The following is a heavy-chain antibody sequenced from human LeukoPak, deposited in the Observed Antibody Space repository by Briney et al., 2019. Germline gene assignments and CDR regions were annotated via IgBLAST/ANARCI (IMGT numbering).Heavy chain of an antibody. Sequence: SETLSLTCTVSGGSISSYYWSWIRQPPGKGLEWIGYIYYSGSTNYNPSLKSRVTISVDTSKNQFSLKLSSVTAADTAVYYCARGPTTSNSWYDYWGQGTLVTVSS. J-gene: IGHJ4*02. CDR2: IYYSGST. V-gene: IGHV4-59*12. CDR3: ARGPTTSNSWYDY. CDR1: GGSISSYY. D-gene: IGHD6-13*01.